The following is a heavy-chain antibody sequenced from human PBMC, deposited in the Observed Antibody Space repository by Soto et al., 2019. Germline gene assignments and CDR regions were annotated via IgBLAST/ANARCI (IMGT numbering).Heavy chain of an antibody. CDR2: IIPIFGTA. V-gene: IGHV1-69*12. Sequence: QVQLVQSGAEVKKPGSSVKVSCKASGGTFSSYAISWVRQAPGQGLEWMGGIIPIFGTANYAQKFQGRVTITADXXTXTXXMELSSLRSEDTAVYYCARQTDYYDSSGTGYGMDVWGQGTTVTVSS. CDR3: ARQTDYYDSSGTGYGMDV. D-gene: IGHD3-22*01. CDR1: GGTFSSYA. J-gene: IGHJ6*02.